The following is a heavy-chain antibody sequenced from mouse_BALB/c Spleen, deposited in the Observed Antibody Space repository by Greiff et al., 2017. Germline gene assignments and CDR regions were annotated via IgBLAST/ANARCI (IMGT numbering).Heavy chain of an antibody. Sequence: EVKLQESGPGLVKPSQSLSLTCTVTGYSITSDYAWNWIRQFPGNKLEWMGYISYSGSTSYNPSLKSRISITRDTSKNQFFLQLNSVTTEDTATYYCARREYYDGPFDYWGQGTTLTVSS. CDR1: GYSITSDYA. CDR3: ARREYYDGPFDY. CDR2: ISYSGST. V-gene: IGHV3-2*02. J-gene: IGHJ2*01. D-gene: IGHD2-3*01.